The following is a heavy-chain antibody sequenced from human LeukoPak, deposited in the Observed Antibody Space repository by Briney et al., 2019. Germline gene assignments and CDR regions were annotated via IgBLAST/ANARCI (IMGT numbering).Heavy chain of an antibody. J-gene: IGHJ4*02. V-gene: IGHV1-69*13. Sequence: ASVKVSCKASGGTFSSYAISWVRQAPGQGLEWMGGNIPIFGTANYAQKFQGRVTITADESTSTAYMELSSLRSEDTAVYYCARVRGMYSSSSLPRWGQGTLVTVSS. CDR1: GGTFSSYA. D-gene: IGHD6-6*01. CDR3: ARVRGMYSSSSLPR. CDR2: NIPIFGTA.